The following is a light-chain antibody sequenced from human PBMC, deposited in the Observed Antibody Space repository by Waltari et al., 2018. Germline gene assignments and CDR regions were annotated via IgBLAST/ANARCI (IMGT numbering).Light chain of an antibody. CDR3: YSTDSSGNHWV. V-gene: IGLV3-10*01. Sequence: SYELTQPPSVSVSPGQTARITCSGDALPKKYAYWYQQKSGQAPVLVIYEDSKRPSGNPERFSGSSSGTMAHLTISGAQVEDEADYYCYSTDSSGNHWVFGGGTKLTVL. CDR1: ALPKKY. J-gene: IGLJ3*02. CDR2: EDS.